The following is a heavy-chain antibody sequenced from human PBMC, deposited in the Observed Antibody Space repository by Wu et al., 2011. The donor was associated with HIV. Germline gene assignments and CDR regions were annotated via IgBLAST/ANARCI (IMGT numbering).Heavy chain of an antibody. CDR2: SSYLWYN. J-gene: IGHJ6*03. V-gene: IGHV1-69*06. Sequence: SVKVSCKASGGTFSSYAISWVRQAPGQGLEWMEGSSYLWYNNYAQKFQGRVTITADKSTSTAFMELSSLRSDDTAVYYCARETNIVARRMDYFYYMDVWGKGTTVTVSS. D-gene: IGHD6-6*01. CDR3: ARETNIVARRMDYFYYMDV. CDR1: GGTFSSYA.